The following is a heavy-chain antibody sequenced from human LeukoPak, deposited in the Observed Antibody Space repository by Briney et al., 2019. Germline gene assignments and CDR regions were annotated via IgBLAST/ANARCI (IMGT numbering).Heavy chain of an antibody. CDR3: ARHDYGDYEGVYFDY. CDR2: IYYSGST. CDR1: GGSISSNSYY. D-gene: IGHD4-17*01. Sequence: SETLSLTCTVSGGSISSNSYYWGWIRQPPGKGLEWIGYIYYSGSTNYNPSLKSRVTISVDTSKNQFSLKLSSVTAADTAVYYCARHDYGDYEGVYFDYWGQGTLVTVSS. J-gene: IGHJ4*02. V-gene: IGHV4-61*05.